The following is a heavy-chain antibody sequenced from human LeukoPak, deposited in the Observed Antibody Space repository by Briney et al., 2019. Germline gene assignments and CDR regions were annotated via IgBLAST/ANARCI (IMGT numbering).Heavy chain of an antibody. D-gene: IGHD2-2*01. V-gene: IGHV1-2*02. J-gene: IGHJ5*02. CDR3: AREGIDCSSTSCQGNWFDP. CDR1: GYTFTGYY. Sequence: ASVKVSCKASGYTFTGYYMHWVRQAPGQGLEWMGWINPNSGGTNYAQKFQGRVTMTRGTSISTAYMELSRLRSDDTAVYYCAREGIDCSSTSCQGNWFDPWGQGTLVTVSS. CDR2: INPNSGGT.